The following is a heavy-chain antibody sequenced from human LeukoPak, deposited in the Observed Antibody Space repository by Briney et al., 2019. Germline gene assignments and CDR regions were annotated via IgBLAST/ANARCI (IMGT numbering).Heavy chain of an antibody. CDR3: ARALGYQLLPGYYYYMDV. CDR2: INEDGSEK. Sequence: GRSLRLSCAASGLTFSGYWMSWVRQAPGKGLEWVANINEDGSEKYYVDSVKGRFTISRDNAKNSLCLQVNSLRAADTAVYYCARALGYQLLPGYYYYMDVWGKGTTVTVSS. D-gene: IGHD2-2*01. J-gene: IGHJ6*03. CDR1: GLTFSGYW. V-gene: IGHV3-7*01.